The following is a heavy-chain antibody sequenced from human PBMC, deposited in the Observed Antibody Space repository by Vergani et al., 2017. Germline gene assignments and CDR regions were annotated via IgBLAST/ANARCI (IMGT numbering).Heavy chain of an antibody. CDR2: ISGPGLST. Sequence: EVQLLQSEGAVVQPGGSLRLSCVASGFTFSNSAVSWVRQAPGRGLAWVSSISGPGLSTYYADSVKGRFSISRDNSKNTLSLQMNSLTAEDTAIYYCAGPQGTSAYYYGGFDYWGQGILVTVSS. CDR3: AGPQGTSAYYYGGFDY. J-gene: IGHJ4*02. D-gene: IGHD3-22*01. CDR1: GFTFSNSA. V-gene: IGHV3-23*01.